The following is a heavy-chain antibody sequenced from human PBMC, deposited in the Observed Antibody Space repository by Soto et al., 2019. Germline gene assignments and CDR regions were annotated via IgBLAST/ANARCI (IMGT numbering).Heavy chain of an antibody. CDR3: ARSGLPDPVVVVGHTPFDP. D-gene: IGHD2-15*01. J-gene: IGHJ5*02. CDR2: LSAYTGDT. Sequence: ASVKVSCKASGYTFTNYDINWVRQAPGQGLEWMGWLSAYTGDTNYAQKLQGRVTMATDTSTSTAYMELRSLRSDDTAVYYCARSGLPDPVVVVGHTPFDPWGQGTLVTVSS. CDR1: GYTFTNYD. V-gene: IGHV1-18*01.